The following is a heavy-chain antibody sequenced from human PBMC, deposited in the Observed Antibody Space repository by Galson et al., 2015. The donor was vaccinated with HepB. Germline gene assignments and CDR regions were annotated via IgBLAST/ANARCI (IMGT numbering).Heavy chain of an antibody. Sequence: SLRLSCAASGFTFSNYGMHWVRQAPGKGLEWVAVIWSNGKNKYYADSVKGRFTLSRDNSKDTLSLEMNSLRVEDTAMYYCVRETGPFNGFDIWGQGTVVTVPS. CDR3: VRETGPFNGFDI. V-gene: IGHV3-33*01. CDR2: IWSNGKNK. D-gene: IGHD3-9*01. J-gene: IGHJ3*02. CDR1: GFTFSNYG.